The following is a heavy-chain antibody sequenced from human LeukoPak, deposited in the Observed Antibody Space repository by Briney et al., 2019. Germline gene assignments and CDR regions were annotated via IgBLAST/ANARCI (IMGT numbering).Heavy chain of an antibody. D-gene: IGHD2-21*01. CDR2: INHSGST. Sequence: SETLSLTFHGFGGSFKPYYWSGIGQSPGKGLDGIGVINHSGSTNYNPSLKDRLTIFLDTSKQQFSLSLRHVTAADTAVFYCARGLGGDASHYYFDSWGQGTLVTVSS. CDR1: GGSFKPYY. J-gene: IGHJ4*02. V-gene: IGHV4-34*01. CDR3: ARGLGGDASHYYFDS.